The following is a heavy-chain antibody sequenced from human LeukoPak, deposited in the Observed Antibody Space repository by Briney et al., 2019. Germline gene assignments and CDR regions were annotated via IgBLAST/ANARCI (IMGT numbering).Heavy chain of an antibody. CDR3: VRTPPNWGFDY. CDR2: MSPNSGDT. D-gene: IGHD7-27*01. CDR1: GYTFTTHD. Sequence: ASVKVSCKASGYTFTTHDINWVRQATGQGLEWLGWMSPNSGDTGYAQKFQCRVTMTSDSSISTAYMELSSLRSEDTAIYYCVRTPPNWGFDYWGQGTLVTVSS. J-gene: IGHJ4*02. V-gene: IGHV1-8*01.